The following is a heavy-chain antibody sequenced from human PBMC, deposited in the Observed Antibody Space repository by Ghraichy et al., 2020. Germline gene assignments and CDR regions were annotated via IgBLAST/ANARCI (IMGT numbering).Heavy chain of an antibody. CDR1: GLTFSSYA. CDR3: AKISLSGMDLYPNGWQYGSDY. J-gene: IGHJ4*01. CDR2: ISGGGDTS. D-gene: IGHD3-10*01. V-gene: IGHV3-23*01. Sequence: LSLTCAASGLTFSSYAMTWVRQAPGKGLEWISTISGGGDTSYHADSVKGRFTISRDNSKNTLSLQMNSLRAEDTAVYYCAKISLSGMDLYPNGWQYGSDYWGHGTLVTVSS.